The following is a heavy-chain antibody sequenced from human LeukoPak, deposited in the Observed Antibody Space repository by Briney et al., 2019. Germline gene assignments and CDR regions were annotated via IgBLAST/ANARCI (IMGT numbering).Heavy chain of an antibody. D-gene: IGHD4-17*01. CDR2: ISSSTSYI. Sequence: GGSLRLSCAASGFTFSSNSMNWIRQAPGKGLEWVSSISSSTSYIYYADSVKGRFTISKDNAKNSLYLQMNSLRAEDTAVYYCARAGGSTVSHSDYWGQGTLVTVSS. CDR3: ARAGGSTVSHSDY. V-gene: IGHV3-21*01. J-gene: IGHJ4*02. CDR1: GFTFSSNS.